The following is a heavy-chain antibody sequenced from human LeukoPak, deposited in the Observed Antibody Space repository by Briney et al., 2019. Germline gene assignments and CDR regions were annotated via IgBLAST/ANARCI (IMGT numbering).Heavy chain of an antibody. CDR1: GYTFTGYY. V-gene: IGHV1-2*02. Sequence: GASVNVSCKAAGYTFTGYYVHWVRQAPGQGPERMGWINPNSGGTDYAQKFQGRVTMTRDTSINTAYLEVISLRPDDTAVYYCARGRYCSDGNCYHNWFDPWGQGPLVIVSS. CDR2: INPNSGGT. J-gene: IGHJ5*02. D-gene: IGHD2-15*01. CDR3: ARGRYCSDGNCYHNWFDP.